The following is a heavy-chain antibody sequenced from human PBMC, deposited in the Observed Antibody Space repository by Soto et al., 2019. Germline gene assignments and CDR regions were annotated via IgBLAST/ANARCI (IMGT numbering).Heavy chain of an antibody. CDR3: AKQRAGYGSGSDTFYFDF. V-gene: IGHV3-23*01. CDR1: GFTFSTYA. Sequence: GGSLRLSCSTSGFTFSTYAMNWVRQAPGKGLEWVSALSGSGGTTYYADSVRGRFTISRDNSKNTLFLQMSSLRAEDTALYYCAKQRAGYGSGSDTFYFDFWGQGTLVTVSS. CDR2: LSGSGGTT. D-gene: IGHD3-10*01. J-gene: IGHJ4*02.